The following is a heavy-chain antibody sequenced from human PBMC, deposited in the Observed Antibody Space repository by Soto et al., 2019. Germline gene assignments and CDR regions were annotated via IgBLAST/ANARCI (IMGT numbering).Heavy chain of an antibody. Sequence: ASVKVSCKASGYTLTGYYMHWVRQAPGQGLEWMGWINPNSGGTNYAQKFQGWVTMPRDTSISTAYMELSRLRSDDTAVYYCAREIAVAGKTSDVFDIWGQGAMVTVSS. CDR2: INPNSGGT. D-gene: IGHD6-19*01. CDR3: AREIAVAGKTSDVFDI. V-gene: IGHV1-2*04. J-gene: IGHJ3*02. CDR1: GYTLTGYY.